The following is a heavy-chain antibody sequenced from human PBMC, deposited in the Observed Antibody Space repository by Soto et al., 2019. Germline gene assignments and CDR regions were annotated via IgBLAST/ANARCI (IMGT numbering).Heavy chain of an antibody. D-gene: IGHD5-12*01. V-gene: IGHV3-9*01. Sequence: PGGSLRLSCAASGFTFDDYAMHWVRQAPGKGLEWVSGISWNSCSIGYADSVKGRLTISRDNAKNSLYLQMNSLRAEDTALYYCAKGSIRSLSSGYLTVASWGQGTLVTVSS. J-gene: IGHJ5*02. CDR1: GFTFDDYA. CDR3: AKGSIRSLSSGYLTVAS. CDR2: ISWNSCSI.